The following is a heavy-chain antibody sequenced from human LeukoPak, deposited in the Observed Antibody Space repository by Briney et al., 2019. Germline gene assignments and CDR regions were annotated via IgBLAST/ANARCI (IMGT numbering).Heavy chain of an antibody. D-gene: IGHD6-19*01. CDR1: GGTFSSYA. CDR2: IIPIFGTA. V-gene: IGHV1-69*13. J-gene: IGHJ4*02. CDR3: ARTPGIAVAEIFDY. Sequence: ASVKVSCKASGGTFSSYAISWVRQAPGQGLEWMGGIIPIFGTANYAQKFQGRVTITADESTSTAYMELSSLRSEDTAVYYCARTPGIAVAEIFDYWGQGTLVTVSS.